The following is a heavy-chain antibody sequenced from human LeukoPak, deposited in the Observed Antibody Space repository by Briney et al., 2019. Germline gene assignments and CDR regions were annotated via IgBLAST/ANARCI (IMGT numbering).Heavy chain of an antibody. CDR2: ISGSGGST. CDR3: AREGLYCSGGSCYSVPNWFDP. CDR1: GFTFSTYA. Sequence: GGSLRLSCAASGFTFSTYAMSWVRQAPGKGLEWVSAISGSGGSTYYADSVKGRFTISRDNSKNTLYLQMNSLRAEDTAVYYCAREGLYCSGGSCYSVPNWFDPWGQGTLVTVSS. D-gene: IGHD2-15*01. V-gene: IGHV3-23*01. J-gene: IGHJ5*02.